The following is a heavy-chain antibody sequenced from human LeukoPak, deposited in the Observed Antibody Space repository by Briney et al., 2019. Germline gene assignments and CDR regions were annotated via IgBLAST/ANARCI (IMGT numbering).Heavy chain of an antibody. D-gene: IGHD2-15*01. CDR1: GSTFSSYN. J-gene: IGHJ6*02. CDR2: ISGSTTYI. V-gene: IGHV3-21*01. CDR3: ARDPTPRYCGGGSCYTHYGMDV. Sequence: GGSLRLSCAASGSTFSSYNMNWVRQAPGRGLEWVSSISGSTTYIHYPDSLKGRFTISRDNAKNSLYLQMNSLRAEDTAVYYCARDPTPRYCGGGSCYTHYGMDVWGQGTTVTVSS.